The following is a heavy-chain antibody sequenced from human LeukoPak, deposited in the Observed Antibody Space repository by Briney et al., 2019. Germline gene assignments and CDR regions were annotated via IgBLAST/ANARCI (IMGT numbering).Heavy chain of an antibody. CDR2: LNPSSGDT. D-gene: IGHD3-10*01. Sequence: GASVKVSCKASGYTFTGYYMHWVRQAPGQGLDWMGWLNPSSGDTKFAEKFQGRVTMARDTSISTAYMDLSRQTSDDTAVYYCAREAAVRGVLDSWGQGTQVAVSS. CDR1: GYTFTGYY. V-gene: IGHV1-2*02. CDR3: AREAAVRGVLDS. J-gene: IGHJ4*02.